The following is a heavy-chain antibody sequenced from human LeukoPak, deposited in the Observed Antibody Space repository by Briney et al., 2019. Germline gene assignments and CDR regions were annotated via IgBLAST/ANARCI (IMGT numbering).Heavy chain of an antibody. Sequence: PSETLSLTCTVSGGSISSSSYYWGWIRQPPGTGLEWIGSIYYSGSTYYNPSLKSRVTISVDTSKNQLSLKLSSVTAADTAVYYCARGYSSGWSGFDPWGQGTLVTVSS. CDR1: GGSISSSSYY. CDR2: IYYSGST. V-gene: IGHV4-39*07. J-gene: IGHJ5*02. CDR3: ARGYSSGWSGFDP. D-gene: IGHD6-19*01.